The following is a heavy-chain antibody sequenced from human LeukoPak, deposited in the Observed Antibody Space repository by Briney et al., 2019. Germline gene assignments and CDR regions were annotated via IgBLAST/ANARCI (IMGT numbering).Heavy chain of an antibody. CDR2: IYYSGST. CDR1: GASISSASYY. D-gene: IGHD6-13*01. CDR3: ASFKYSSSWSSGFDP. Sequence: SETLSLTCTVSGASISSASYYWGWIRQPPGKGLEWIGYIYYSGSTYYNPSLKSRVTISVDTSKNQFSLKLSSVTAADTAVYYCASFKYSSSWSSGFDPWGQGTLVTVSS. J-gene: IGHJ5*02. V-gene: IGHV4-30-4*08.